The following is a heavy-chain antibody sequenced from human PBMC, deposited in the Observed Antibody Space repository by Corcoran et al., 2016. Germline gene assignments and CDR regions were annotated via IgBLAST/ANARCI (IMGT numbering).Heavy chain of an antibody. J-gene: IGHJ4*02. D-gene: IGHD1-1*01. CDR3: EIQVPGTRGYFDY. CDR1: GFTVSSNY. Sequence: VQLVESGGGLIQPGGSLRLSCAASGFTVSSNYMSWVRQAPGKGLEWVSVIYSGGSTYYADSVNVRFTISSDNSKNTLYLQMNSLRAEDTAVYYCEIQVPGTRGYFDYWGQGTLVTVSS. CDR2: IYSGGST. V-gene: IGHV3-53*01.